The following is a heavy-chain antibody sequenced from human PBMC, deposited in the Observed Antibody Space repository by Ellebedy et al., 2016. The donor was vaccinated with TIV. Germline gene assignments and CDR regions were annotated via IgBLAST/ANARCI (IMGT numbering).Heavy chain of an antibody. CDR2: FSGSSHNT. Sequence: GESLKISXAASGFTFSNYAMSWVRQAPGKGLEWVSAFSGSSHNTYYAESVKGRFTISRDNSQNTLYLQMNSLRAEDTAIYYCARDPPTYEYDSSGIFDYWGQGTLVTVSS. D-gene: IGHD3-22*01. CDR3: ARDPPTYEYDSSGIFDY. CDR1: GFTFSNYA. J-gene: IGHJ4*02. V-gene: IGHV3-23*01.